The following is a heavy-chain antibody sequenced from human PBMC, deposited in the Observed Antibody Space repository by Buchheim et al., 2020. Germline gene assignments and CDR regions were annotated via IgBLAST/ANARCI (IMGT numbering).Heavy chain of an antibody. D-gene: IGHD5-12*01. CDR1: GGSISSSSYY. CDR2: IYYSGST. CDR3: ARRGATGSKGLRFGFDY. V-gene: IGHV4-39*01. J-gene: IGHJ4*02. Sequence: QLQLQESGPELVKPSETLSLTCTVSGGSISSSSYYWGWIRQPPGKGLEWIGSIYYSGSTYYNPSLKSRVTISVDTSKNQFSLKLSSVTAAYTAVYYCARRGATGSKGLRFGFDYWGQGTL.